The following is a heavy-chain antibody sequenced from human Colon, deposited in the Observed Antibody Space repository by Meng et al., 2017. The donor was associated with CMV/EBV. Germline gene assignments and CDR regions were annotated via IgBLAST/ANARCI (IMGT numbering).Heavy chain of an antibody. CDR1: GFTFSTYS. D-gene: IGHD1-26*01. J-gene: IGHJ4*02. Sequence: GESLKISCAASGFTFSTYSMSWVRQTPGKGLEWVSSISSSGSYISYADSVKGRFTISRDNSKNTLYLQMNSLRAEDTAVYYCAKEQNSGSYLCFDYWGQGTLVTVSS. CDR2: ISSSGSYI. CDR3: AKEQNSGSYLCFDY. V-gene: IGHV3-21*04.